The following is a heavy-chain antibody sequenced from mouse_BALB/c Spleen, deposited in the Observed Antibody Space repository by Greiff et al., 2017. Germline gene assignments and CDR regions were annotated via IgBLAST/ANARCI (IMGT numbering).Heavy chain of an antibody. J-gene: IGHJ3*01. D-gene: IGHD3-3*01. CDR2: IYPGDGDT. CDR1: GYAFSSYW. CDR3: ARSRDVSWFAY. V-gene: IGHV1-80*01. Sequence: VQLQESGAELVRPGSSVKISCKASGYAFSSYWMNWVKQRPGQGLEWIGQIYPGDGDTNYNGKFKGKATLTADKSSSTAYMQLSSLTSEDSAVYFCARSRDVSWFAYWGQGTLVTVSA.